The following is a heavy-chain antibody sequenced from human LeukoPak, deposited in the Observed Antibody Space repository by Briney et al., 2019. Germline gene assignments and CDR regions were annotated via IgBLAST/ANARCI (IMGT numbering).Heavy chain of an antibody. CDR3: ARDAGYLAAFDI. Sequence: SQTLSLTCAVSGGSTSSGGYSWSWIRQPPGKGLEWIGYIYHSGSTYYNPSLKSRVTISVDRSKNQFSLKLSSVTAADTAVYYCARDAGYLAAFDIWGQGTMVTVSS. J-gene: IGHJ3*02. D-gene: IGHD3-9*01. V-gene: IGHV4-30-2*01. CDR2: IYHSGST. CDR1: GGSTSSGGYS.